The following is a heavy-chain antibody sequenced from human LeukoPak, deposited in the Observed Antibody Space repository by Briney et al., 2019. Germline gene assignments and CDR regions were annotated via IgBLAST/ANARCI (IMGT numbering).Heavy chain of an antibody. Sequence: PGGSLRLSCAASGFTVSSNYMSWVRQAPGKGLEWVSVIYSGGSTYYADSVKGRFTISRDNSKNTLYLQMNSLRAEDTAVYYCARGSSSWSYYYGMDVWGQGTTVTVSS. CDR1: GFTVSSNY. J-gene: IGHJ6*02. V-gene: IGHV3-66*01. CDR2: IYSGGST. D-gene: IGHD6-13*01. CDR3: ARGSSSWSYYYGMDV.